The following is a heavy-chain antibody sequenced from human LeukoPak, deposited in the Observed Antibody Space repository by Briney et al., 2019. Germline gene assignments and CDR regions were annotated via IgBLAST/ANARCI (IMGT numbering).Heavy chain of an antibody. Sequence: GGSLRLSCAASGFTFSSYAMSWVRQAPGKGLEGVSEISGSGSSTYYADSVKGRFTISRDNSKNTLYLQMNSMRAEDTALYYCAKHNSSSPSFDYWGQGTLVTVSS. J-gene: IGHJ4*02. D-gene: IGHD6-6*01. CDR1: GFTFSSYA. CDR3: AKHNSSSPSFDY. CDR2: ISGSGSST. V-gene: IGHV3-23*01.